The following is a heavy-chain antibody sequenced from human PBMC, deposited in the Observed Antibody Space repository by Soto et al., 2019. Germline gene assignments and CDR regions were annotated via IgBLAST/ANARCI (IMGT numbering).Heavy chain of an antibody. Sequence: PGGSLRLSCAASGFTFSSYSMNWVRQAPGKGLEWVSSISSSSSYIYYADSVKGRFTISRDNAKNSLYLQMNSLRAEDTAVYYCARVLGYCSSTSCYAGGYFDYWGQGTLVTVSS. CDR1: GFTFSSYS. J-gene: IGHJ4*02. D-gene: IGHD2-2*01. CDR3: ARVLGYCSSTSCYAGGYFDY. CDR2: ISSSSSYI. V-gene: IGHV3-21*01.